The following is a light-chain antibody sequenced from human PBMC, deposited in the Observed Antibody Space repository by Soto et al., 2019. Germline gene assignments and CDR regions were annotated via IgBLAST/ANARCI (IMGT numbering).Light chain of an antibody. Sequence: EIVLTQSPGTLSLSPGERATLSCRASQSLSKNYLAWYQHKTGQAPRLLIHDASNRATGIPDRFSGSGSGTDLTLTISSLEHEDSAVYYCQQCVTAPLTFGPGTKVDI. CDR2: DAS. CDR3: QQCVTAPLT. CDR1: QSLSKNY. J-gene: IGKJ1*01. V-gene: IGKV3-20*01.